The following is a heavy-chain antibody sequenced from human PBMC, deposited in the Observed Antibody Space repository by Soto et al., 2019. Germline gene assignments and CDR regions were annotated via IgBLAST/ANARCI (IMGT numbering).Heavy chain of an antibody. V-gene: IGHV3-74*01. CDR2: INSDGSST. D-gene: IGHD2-21*02. CDR3: ARDDEDCGGDCYSGWFAP. CDR1: GFTFSSYW. Sequence: EVTLGESGGGLVQPGGSLRLSCAASGFTFSSYWIHWVRQAPGQGLVWVSRINSDGSSTSYADSVKGRFTISRDNAKQTLYLQMNSLRAEDTAVYYCARDDEDCGGDCYSGWFAPWGQGTLVTVS. J-gene: IGHJ5*02.